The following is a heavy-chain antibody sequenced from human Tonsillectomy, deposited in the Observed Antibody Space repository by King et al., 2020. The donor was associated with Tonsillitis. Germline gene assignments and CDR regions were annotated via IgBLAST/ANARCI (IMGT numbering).Heavy chain of an antibody. CDR1: GGSISSFY. D-gene: IGHD6-13*01. V-gene: IGHV4-4*07. J-gene: IGHJ6*03. Sequence: VQLQESGPGLVKPSETLSLTCTVSGGSISSFYWSWIRQPAGKGLEWIGRIYSSGSTIYNPSLKSRVTMSVDTSKNQFSLNLSSVTAADTAVYYCARVRDSPPPQQPYYYYYMDVWGKGTTVTVSS. CDR2: IYSSGST. CDR3: ARVRDSPPPQQPYYYYYMDV.